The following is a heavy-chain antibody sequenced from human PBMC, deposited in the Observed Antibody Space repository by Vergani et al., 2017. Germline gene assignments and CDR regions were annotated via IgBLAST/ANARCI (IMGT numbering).Heavy chain of an antibody. V-gene: IGHV1-3*01. CDR1: GYTFTSYA. Sequence: QVQLVQSGAEVKKPGASVKVSCKASGYTFTSYAMHWVRQAPGQRLEWMGWINAGNGNTKYSQKFQGRVTITADESTSTAYMELSSLRSEDTAVYYCARDPHTARSIWGQGTMVTVSS. J-gene: IGHJ3*02. CDR3: ARDPHTARSI. CDR2: INAGNGNT. D-gene: IGHD5-18*01.